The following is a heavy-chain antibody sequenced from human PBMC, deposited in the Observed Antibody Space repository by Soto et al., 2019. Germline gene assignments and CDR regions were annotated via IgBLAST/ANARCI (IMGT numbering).Heavy chain of an antibody. Sequence: GGSLRLSCAASGFTFSSYAMHWVRQAPGKGLEGVAVISYDGSNKYYADSVKGRFTISRDNSKNTLYLQMNSLRAEDTAVYYCARAWKQLVPAYYYYGMDVWGQGTTVTVSS. V-gene: IGHV3-30-3*01. CDR1: GFTFSSYA. CDR3: ARAWKQLVPAYYYYGMDV. CDR2: ISYDGSNK. D-gene: IGHD6-6*01. J-gene: IGHJ6*02.